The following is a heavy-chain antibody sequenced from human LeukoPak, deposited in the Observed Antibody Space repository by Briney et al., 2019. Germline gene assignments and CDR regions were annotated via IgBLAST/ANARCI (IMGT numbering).Heavy chain of an antibody. V-gene: IGHV4-34*01. Sequence: SETLSLTCAVYGGSFSGYYWSWIRQPPGKGLEWIGEINHSGSTNYNPSLKSRVTISVDTSKNQFSLKLSSVTAADTAVYYCARVETGFLEWLFRPTNWFDPWGQGTLVTVSS. CDR2: INHSGST. D-gene: IGHD3-3*01. CDR3: ARVETGFLEWLFRPTNWFDP. CDR1: GGSFSGYY. J-gene: IGHJ5*02.